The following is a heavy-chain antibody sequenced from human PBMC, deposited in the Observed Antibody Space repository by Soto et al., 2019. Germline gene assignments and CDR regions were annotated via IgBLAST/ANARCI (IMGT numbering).Heavy chain of an antibody. V-gene: IGHV2-70*04. J-gene: IGHJ5*02. D-gene: IGHD2-8*02. CDR2: IDWNDGK. Sequence: SGPTQANPTQTLTMPCTVSGFSLTTPDVRVSWLRQPPGKALEWLARIDWNDGKFYNTFLKTRLTISKDTSKNQVVLTMTNMDPADTGTYFCARSYCTSDNCHLGYWFDPWGQGTLVTVSS. CDR3: ARSYCTSDNCHLGYWFDP. CDR1: GFSLTTPDVR.